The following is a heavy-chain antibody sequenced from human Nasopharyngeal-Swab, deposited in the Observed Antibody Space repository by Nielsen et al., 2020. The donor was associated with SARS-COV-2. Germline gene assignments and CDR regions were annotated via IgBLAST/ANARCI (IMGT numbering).Heavy chain of an antibody. Sequence: WIRQPPGKGLERIEYIYYSGSTNYNPSLKSRVTISVDTSKNQFSLKLSSVTAADTAVYYCARDQRSGWFDAFDIWGQGTMVTVSS. CDR2: IYYSGST. J-gene: IGHJ3*02. V-gene: IGHV4-59*01. D-gene: IGHD6-19*01. CDR3: ARDQRSGWFDAFDI.